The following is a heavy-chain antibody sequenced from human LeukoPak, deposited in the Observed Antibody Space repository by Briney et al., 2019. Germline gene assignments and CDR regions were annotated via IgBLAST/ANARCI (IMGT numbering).Heavy chain of an antibody. CDR2: IHPNSGGT. CDR3: ARVVVRDANNYKDY. V-gene: IGHV1-2*02. J-gene: IGHJ4*02. Sequence: ASVKVSCKASGYTFTSYGISWVRQAPGQGLEWMGWIHPNSGGTNYAQKFQGRVTMTRDTSISTAYLDLSRLRSDDTAVYYCARVVVRDANNYKDYWGQGTLVTVSS. CDR1: GYTFTSYG. D-gene: IGHD5-24*01.